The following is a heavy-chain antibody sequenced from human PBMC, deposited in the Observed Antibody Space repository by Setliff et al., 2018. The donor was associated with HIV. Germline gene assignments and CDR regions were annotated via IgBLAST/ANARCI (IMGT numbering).Heavy chain of an antibody. Sequence: GASVKVSCKASGYTFTGHYLHWVRQAPGQGLEWLGWVNPNSGDAIYAQNFQGRVTMTRDTSINAAYTELGGLRSDDTAVYYCARNFGLSPSGKYYYYYGMDIWGQGTTVTVSS. V-gene: IGHV1-2*02. CDR1: GYTFTGHY. CDR2: VNPNSGDA. J-gene: IGHJ6*02. CDR3: ARNFGLSPSGKYYYYYGMDI. D-gene: IGHD3-10*01.